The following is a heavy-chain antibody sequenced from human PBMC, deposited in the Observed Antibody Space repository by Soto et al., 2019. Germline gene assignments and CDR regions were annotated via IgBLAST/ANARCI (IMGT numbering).Heavy chain of an antibody. Sequence: QVQLVQSGAEVKKPGSSVKVSCKASGGTFSSYTISWVRQAPGQGLEWMGRIIPILGIANYAQKFQGRVTITADKPTSTAYMELSRLRSEDTAVYYCARFRGSYGMDVWGQGTTVTVSS. CDR3: ARFRGSYGMDV. V-gene: IGHV1-69*02. CDR2: IIPILGIA. CDR1: GGTFSSYT. D-gene: IGHD3-10*01. J-gene: IGHJ6*02.